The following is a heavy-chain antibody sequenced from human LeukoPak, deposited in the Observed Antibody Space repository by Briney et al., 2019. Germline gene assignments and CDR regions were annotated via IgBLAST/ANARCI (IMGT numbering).Heavy chain of an antibody. Sequence: GGSLRLSCAASGFTFSSYGMHWVRQAPGKGLEWVAFIRYDGNHDYYADSVKGRFTISRDSSRNTVYLQMNSLRGEDTAVYRCAKEAVARAGVNYFDYWGQGTLVTVSS. CDR3: AKEAVARAGVNYFDY. D-gene: IGHD6-13*01. CDR1: GFTFSSYG. CDR2: IRYDGNHD. V-gene: IGHV3-30*02. J-gene: IGHJ4*02.